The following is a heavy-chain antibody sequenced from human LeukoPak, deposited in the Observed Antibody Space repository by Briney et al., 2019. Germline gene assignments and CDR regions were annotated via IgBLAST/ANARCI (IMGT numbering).Heavy chain of an antibody. Sequence: PSDTVSLTCAVYGGSFSGYYWSWLPHPPGKGVVGIGEINHCGSTNYSPALKSRVTILVDMSKNQFSLKLSSVTAADTAVYYCARGPVIDYDGGGYYYFDYWGQGTLVTVSS. D-gene: IGHD3-22*01. CDR2: INHCGST. CDR3: ARGPVIDYDGGGYYYFDY. V-gene: IGHV4-34*01. J-gene: IGHJ4*02. CDR1: GGSFSGYY.